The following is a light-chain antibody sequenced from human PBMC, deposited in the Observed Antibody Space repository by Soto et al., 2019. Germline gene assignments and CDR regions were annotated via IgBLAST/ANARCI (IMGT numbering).Light chain of an antibody. CDR2: DVR. CDR3: SSYTSSSSVV. Sequence: QSALTQPASVSGSPGQSITISCTGTSSDVGAYNYVSWHQQHPGKAPKLMICDVRNRPSGVSNRFSGSKSGNTASLTISGLQAEDEADYYCSSYTSSSSVVFGGGTKLTVL. CDR1: SSDVGAYNY. V-gene: IGLV2-14*03. J-gene: IGLJ2*01.